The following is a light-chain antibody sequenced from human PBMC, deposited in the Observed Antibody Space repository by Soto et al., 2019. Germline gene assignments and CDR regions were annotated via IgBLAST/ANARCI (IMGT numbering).Light chain of an antibody. CDR1: SSNIGSNC. J-gene: IGLJ1*01. V-gene: IGLV1-47*02. CDR2: YNN. CDR3: ATWDDSLSGYV. Sequence: QSVLTQPPSASGTPGQRVTISCSGRSSNIGSNCVYWYQQLPGTAPKLLIYYNNQRPSGVPDRFSGSKSGTSASLAISGLRSEDEADYYCATWDDSLSGYVFGTGTKVTVL.